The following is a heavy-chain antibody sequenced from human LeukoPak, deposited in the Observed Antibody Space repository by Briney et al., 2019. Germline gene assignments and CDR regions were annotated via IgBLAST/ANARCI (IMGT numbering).Heavy chain of an antibody. Sequence: GGSLRLSCAASGFSVTTDHMSWVRQAPGKGLEWVSVIYSDGSTYYADTVKGRFPISRDICKNTVDLLVNSLRTEDTAVYYCARVWELSYDYWGQGTLVTVSS. D-gene: IGHD1-26*01. CDR1: GFSVTTDH. J-gene: IGHJ4*02. V-gene: IGHV3-53*01. CDR3: ARVWELSYDY. CDR2: IYSDGST.